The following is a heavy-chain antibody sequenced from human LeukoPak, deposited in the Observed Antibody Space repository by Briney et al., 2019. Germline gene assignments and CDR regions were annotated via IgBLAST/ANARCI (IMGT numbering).Heavy chain of an antibody. J-gene: IGHJ4*02. Sequence: GESLRLSCSASGLNLSSHAMIWVRQPPGEGLEWVSSIVGSTSTYYADSLKGRFTISRDNPKNSLYLQMNSLRAKDAAVYYCTRIEAGSSRDYWGRGTLVTVSS. V-gene: IGHV3-21*01. CDR2: IVGSTST. D-gene: IGHD6-13*01. CDR1: GLNLSSHA. CDR3: TRIEAGSSRDY.